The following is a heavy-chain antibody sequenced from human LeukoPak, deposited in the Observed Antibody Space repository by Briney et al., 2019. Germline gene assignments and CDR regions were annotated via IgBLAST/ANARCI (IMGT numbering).Heavy chain of an antibody. Sequence: GGSLRLSCAASGFTFSSYAMSWVRQAPGKGLEWVSAISGSGGSTYYADSVKGRFTISRDNSKNKLYLQMNGLRAEDKAVYYCAKDQCFTRSSELCVTTYYYDSSGYRFDYWGQGTMVTVSS. V-gene: IGHV3-23*01. J-gene: IGHJ4*02. D-gene: IGHD3-22*01. CDR3: AKDQCFTRSSELCVTTYYYDSSGYRFDY. CDR1: GFTFSSYA. CDR2: ISGSGGST.